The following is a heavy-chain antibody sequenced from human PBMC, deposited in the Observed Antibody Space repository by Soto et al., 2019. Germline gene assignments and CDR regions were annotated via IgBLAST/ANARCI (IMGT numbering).Heavy chain of an antibody. V-gene: IGHV3-30*04. J-gene: IGHJ6*02. D-gene: IGHD3-10*01. CDR2: ISDDGKNK. CDR3: AKDIRGSGGYAAMDF. CDR1: GFTFSTYA. Sequence: QVQLVESGGGVVQPGRSLRLSCVGSGFTFSTYAIHWVRQAPGQGLEWVAVISDDGKNKYYPDSMTGRFTISRDNSKHTLYLQMTSLSPENTAVYYCAKDIRGSGGYAAMDFWAKGPPSPS.